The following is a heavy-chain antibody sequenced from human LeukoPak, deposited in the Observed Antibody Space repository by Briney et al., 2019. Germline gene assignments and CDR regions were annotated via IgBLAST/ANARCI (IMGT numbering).Heavy chain of an antibody. J-gene: IGHJ3*02. V-gene: IGHV1-46*01. CDR2: INPSGGST. CDR3: ARDRPDPYGGNGDDAFDI. CDR1: GYTFTGYY. D-gene: IGHD4-23*01. Sequence: ASVKVSCKASGYTFTGYYMHWVRQAPGQGLEWMGIINPSGGSTSYAQKFQGRVTMTRDTSTSTVYMELSSLRSEDTAVYYCARDRPDPYGGNGDDAFDIWGQGTMVTVSS.